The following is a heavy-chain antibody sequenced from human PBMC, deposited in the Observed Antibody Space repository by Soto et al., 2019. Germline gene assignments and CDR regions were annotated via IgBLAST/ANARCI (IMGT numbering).Heavy chain of an antibody. CDR2: ISYDGSNK. V-gene: IGHV3-30*18. CDR1: GFTFSSYG. J-gene: IGHJ4*02. D-gene: IGHD2-2*01. CDR3: ANVGGGYCSSTSCYEWDY. Sequence: QVQLVESGGGVVQPGRSLRLSCAASGFTFSSYGMHWVRQAPGKGLEWVAVISYDGSNKYYADSVKGRFTISRDNXKXSLXLQMNSLRAEDTAVYYCANVGGGYCSSTSCYEWDYWGQGTLVTVSS.